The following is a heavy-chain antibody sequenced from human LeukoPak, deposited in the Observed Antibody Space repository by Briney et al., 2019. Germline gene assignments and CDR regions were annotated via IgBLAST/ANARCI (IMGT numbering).Heavy chain of an antibody. J-gene: IGHJ4*02. V-gene: IGHV1-46*01. CDR3: AREYSSNRRNREGPREDY. CDR2: INPSGGST. Sequence: AGGSLRLTCAASGYTFTSYDINWVRQATGQGLEWMGIINPSGGSTSYAQKFQGRVTMTRDTSTSTVYMELSSLRSEDTAVYYCAREYSSNRRNREGPREDYWGQGTLVTVSS. CDR1: GYTFTSYD. D-gene: IGHD6-13*01.